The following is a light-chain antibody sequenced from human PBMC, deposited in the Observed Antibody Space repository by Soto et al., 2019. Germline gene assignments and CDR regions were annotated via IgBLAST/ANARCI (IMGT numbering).Light chain of an antibody. Sequence: DIVLTQSPGTLSLSPGERVTLSCSASQIVTSDYLAWYHQEPGQAPRLLIYGASNRATGLPDRFSGGGSGSDFTLALSRLETGDFGMYFRHQYGSSPRTFGQGTKVEIK. J-gene: IGKJ1*01. CDR3: HQYGSSPRT. V-gene: IGKV3-20*01. CDR1: QIVTSDY. CDR2: GAS.